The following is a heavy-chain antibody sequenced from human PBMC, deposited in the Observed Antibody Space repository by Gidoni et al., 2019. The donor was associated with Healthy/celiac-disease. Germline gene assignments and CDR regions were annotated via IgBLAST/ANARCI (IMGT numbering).Heavy chain of an antibody. CDR1: GYSISSGYY. D-gene: IGHD3-10*01. V-gene: IGHV4-38-2*02. CDR2: IYHSGST. J-gene: IGHJ5*02. CDR3: ARDLGNYYGSGSYNNWFDP. Sequence: QVQLQESGPGLVKPSETLSLTCAVSGYSISSGYYWGWLRQPPGKGLEWIGSIYHSGSTYYNPSLKSRVTISVDTSKNQFSLKLSSVTSADTAVYYCARDLGNYYGSGSYNNWFDPWGQGTLVTGSS.